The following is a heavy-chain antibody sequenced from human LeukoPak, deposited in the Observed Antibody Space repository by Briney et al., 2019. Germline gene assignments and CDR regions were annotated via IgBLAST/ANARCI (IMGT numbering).Heavy chain of an antibody. CDR3: ARATSNGYDY. J-gene: IGHJ4*02. V-gene: IGHV3-48*04. CDR1: GFTFRIYS. CDR2: IESTSSPI. D-gene: IGHD5-24*01. Sequence: GGSLRLSCAASGFTFRIYSMNWVRQAPGRGLEWVSYIESTSSPIYYVDSVKGRFTMSRDNAKNSLFLQMNNLRVEDTAIYYCARATSNGYDYWGQGTLVTVSS.